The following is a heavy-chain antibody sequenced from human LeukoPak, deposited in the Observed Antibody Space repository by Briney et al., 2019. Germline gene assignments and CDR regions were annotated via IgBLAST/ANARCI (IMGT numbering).Heavy chain of an antibody. CDR3: AKTKLIVVPSTIRRGGFFDY. Sequence: GGSLRLSCRTSGFTFSSYAMSWVRQAPGKGLEWVSAIGGSGGSTYSADSVKGRFTISRDNSKNILYLQMNSLRAEDTAIYYCAKTKLIVVPSTIRRGGFFDYWGQGTLVTVSS. CDR1: GFTFSSYA. D-gene: IGHD2-2*01. J-gene: IGHJ4*02. V-gene: IGHV3-23*01. CDR2: IGGSGGST.